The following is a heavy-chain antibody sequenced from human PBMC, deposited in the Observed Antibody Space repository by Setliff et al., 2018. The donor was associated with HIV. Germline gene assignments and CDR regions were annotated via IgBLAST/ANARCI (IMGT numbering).Heavy chain of an antibody. D-gene: IGHD2-2*01. J-gene: IGHJ3*01. CDR3: ARDGPRYSSTLPHDAFDV. V-gene: IGHV1-3*01. Sequence: ASVKVSCKASGYTFTSYAMHWVRQAPGQRLEWMGWINAGNGNTKYSQKFQGRVTITRDTSASTAYMELSSLRSEDTAVYYCARDGPRYSSTLPHDAFDVWGQGTVVTVSS. CDR2: INAGNGNT. CDR1: GYTFTSYA.